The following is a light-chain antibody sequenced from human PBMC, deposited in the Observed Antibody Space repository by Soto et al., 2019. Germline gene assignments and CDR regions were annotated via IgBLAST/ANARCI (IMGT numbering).Light chain of an antibody. CDR1: SSDVGSYNL. J-gene: IGLJ1*01. V-gene: IGLV2-14*02. CDR3: SSYRSGGTFV. CDR2: EGS. Sequence: QSALTQPASVSGSPGQSITISCTGTSSDVGSYNLVSWYQQPPGEAPKLMIYEGSKRPSGVSNRFSGSKSGNTASLTISGLQAEDEADYYCSSYRSGGTFVFGSGTKVTVL.